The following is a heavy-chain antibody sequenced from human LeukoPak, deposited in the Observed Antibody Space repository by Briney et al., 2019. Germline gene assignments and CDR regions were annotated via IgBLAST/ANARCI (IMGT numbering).Heavy chain of an antibody. CDR1: GGSISSSSYY. J-gene: IGHJ5*02. Sequence: PSETLSLTCTVSGGSISSSSYYWGWIRQPPGKGLEWIGSIYYSGSTYYNPSLKSRVTISVDTSKNQFSLKLSSVTAADTAVYYCAGRASSSWYVLQSNWFDPWGQGTLVTVSS. D-gene: IGHD6-13*01. CDR2: IYYSGST. V-gene: IGHV4-39*07. CDR3: AGRASSSWYVLQSNWFDP.